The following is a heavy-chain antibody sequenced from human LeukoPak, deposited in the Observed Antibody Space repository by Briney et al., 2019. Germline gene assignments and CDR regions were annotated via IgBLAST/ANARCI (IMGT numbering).Heavy chain of an antibody. CDR3: ARVPWRSIVGATTGFDP. CDR1: GYTLISYE. J-gene: IGHJ5*02. D-gene: IGHD1-26*01. V-gene: IGHV1-8*03. CDR2: MNPNSGNT. Sequence: GSVKDACQASGYTLISYEFNWVRPATAQGRAWVGWMNPNSGNTGYAQKFQGRVTITRNTSISTAYMELSSLRSEDTAVYYCARVPWRSIVGATTGFDPWGQGTLVTVSS.